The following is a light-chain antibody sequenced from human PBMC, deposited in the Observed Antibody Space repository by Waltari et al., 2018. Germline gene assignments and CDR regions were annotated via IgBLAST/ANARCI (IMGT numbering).Light chain of an antibody. CDR2: EVS. Sequence: QSALTQPASVSGSPGQSITISCAGTSRDVGNSNHVSWYQQPPGRAPKLIIYEVSERPSGVSNRFSGSKSGNTASLTISGLQPEDEADYYCYSYARTITFVFGGGTKLTVL. CDR3: YSYARTITFV. CDR1: SRDVGNSNH. J-gene: IGLJ3*02. V-gene: IGLV2-23*02.